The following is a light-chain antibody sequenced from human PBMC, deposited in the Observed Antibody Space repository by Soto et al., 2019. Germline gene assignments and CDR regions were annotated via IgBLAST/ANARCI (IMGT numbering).Light chain of an antibody. J-gene: IGLJ2*01. V-gene: IGLV1-44*01. CDR3: GTWDDSLKGVV. CDR1: SSNIGSNP. Sequence: QSELTQPSSVSGTPGQRVTISCSGSSSNIGSNPVNWYLQLPGTAPKLLIHSNNQRPSGVPARFSASKSGTSASLAISGLRSEDEADYYCGTWDDSLKGVVFGGGTKPTVL. CDR2: SNN.